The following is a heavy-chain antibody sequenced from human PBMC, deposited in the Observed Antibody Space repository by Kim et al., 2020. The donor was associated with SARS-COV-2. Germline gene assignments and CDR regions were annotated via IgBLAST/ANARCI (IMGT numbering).Heavy chain of an antibody. CDR2: INSDGSST. Sequence: GGSLRLSCAASGFTFSSYWMHWVRQAPGKGLVWVSRINSDGSSTSYADSVKGRFTISRDNAKNTLYLQMNSLRAEDTAVYYCARDPTKYCSGGSCYYYYYGMDVWGQGTTVTVSS. CDR1: GFTFSSYW. CDR3: ARDPTKYCSGGSCYYYYYGMDV. V-gene: IGHV3-74*01. D-gene: IGHD2-15*01. J-gene: IGHJ6*02.